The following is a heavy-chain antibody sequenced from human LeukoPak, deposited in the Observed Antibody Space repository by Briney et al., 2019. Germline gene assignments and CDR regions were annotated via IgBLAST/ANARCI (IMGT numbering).Heavy chain of an antibody. J-gene: IGHJ6*02. CDR2: IKQDGSEK. D-gene: IGHD3-3*01. CDR3: ARVTYDFWHYYGMDV. V-gene: IGHV3-7*01. Sequence: PGGSLRLSCAASGFTFSSYWMSWVRQAPGKGLEWVANIKQDGSEKYYVDSVKGRFTISRDNAKNSLYLQMNSLRAEDTAVYYCARVTYDFWHYYGMDVWGQGTTVTVSS. CDR1: GFTFSSYW.